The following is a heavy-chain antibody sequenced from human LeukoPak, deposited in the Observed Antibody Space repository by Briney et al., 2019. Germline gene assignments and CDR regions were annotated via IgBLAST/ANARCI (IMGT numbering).Heavy chain of an antibody. J-gene: IGHJ5*02. CDR2: INPSGGST. CDR1: GYTFTSYY. Sequence: ASVKVSCKASGYTFTSYYMHWVRQAPGQGLEWMGIINPSGGSTSYAQKFQGRVTMTRDTPTSTVYMELSSLRSEDTAVYYCARASECSGGSCYSGWFDPWGQGTLVTVSS. V-gene: IGHV1-46*01. CDR3: ARASECSGGSCYSGWFDP. D-gene: IGHD2-15*01.